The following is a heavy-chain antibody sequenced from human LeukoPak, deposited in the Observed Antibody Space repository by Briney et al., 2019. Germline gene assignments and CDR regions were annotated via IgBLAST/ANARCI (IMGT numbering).Heavy chain of an antibody. V-gene: IGHV1-69*05. CDR2: IIPIFGTA. J-gene: IGHJ6*03. D-gene: IGHD1-26*01. CDR3: ARARAGYSGSYYYYYMDV. CDR1: GGTFSSYA. Sequence: SVKVSCKASGGTFSSYAISWVRQAPGQGLEWMGGIIPIFGTANYAQKFQGRVTITTDESTSTAYMELSSLRSEDTAVYYCARARAGYSGSYYYYYMDVWGKGTTVTVSS.